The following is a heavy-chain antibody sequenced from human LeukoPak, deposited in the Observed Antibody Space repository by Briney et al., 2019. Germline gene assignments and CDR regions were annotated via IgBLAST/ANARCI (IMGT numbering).Heavy chain of an antibody. CDR2: IYHSGST. V-gene: IGHV4-4*02. D-gene: IGHD4-17*01. J-gene: IGHJ4*02. Sequence: GTLSLTCAVSGGSISSSNWWSWVRQPPGKGLEWIGEIYHSGSTNYNPSLKSRVTISVGKSKNQFSLKLSSVTAADTAVYYCARGRVYGDYFDYWGQGTLVTVSS. CDR3: ARGRVYGDYFDY. CDR1: GGSISSSNW.